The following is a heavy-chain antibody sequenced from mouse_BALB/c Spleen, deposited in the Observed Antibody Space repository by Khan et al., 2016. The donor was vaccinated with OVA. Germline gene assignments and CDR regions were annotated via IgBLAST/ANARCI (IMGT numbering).Heavy chain of an antibody. J-gene: IGHJ2*01. V-gene: IGHV1-20*02. Sequence: VQLKESGPELVKPGASVKISCKASGYSFTGYFMNWVMQSHGKSLEWIGRINPHIGETFYNQKFKDKATLTVDESSTTAHMELRSLSSEDSAVYYCARKNGSDFDYWGQGTTRTGSS. CDR2: INPHIGET. D-gene: IGHD1-1*01. CDR3: ARKNGSDFDY. CDR1: GYSFTGYF.